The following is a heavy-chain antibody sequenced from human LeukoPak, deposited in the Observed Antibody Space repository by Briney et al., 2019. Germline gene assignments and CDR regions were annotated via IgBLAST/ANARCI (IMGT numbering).Heavy chain of an antibody. CDR3: ARAGAYGSGSYYPLGY. D-gene: IGHD3-10*01. Sequence: ASVKVSCKASGYTFSNYGIGWVRQAPGQGLEWMGWISSYNDNTNYAQKLQGRVTMTTDTSTSTAYMELRSLRSDDTAVYYCARAGAYGSGSYYPLGYWGQGTLVTVSS. CDR2: ISSYNDNT. CDR1: GYTFSNYG. V-gene: IGHV1-18*01. J-gene: IGHJ4*02.